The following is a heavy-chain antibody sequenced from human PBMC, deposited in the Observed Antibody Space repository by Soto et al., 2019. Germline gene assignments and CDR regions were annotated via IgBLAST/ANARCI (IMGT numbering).Heavy chain of an antibody. CDR3: AALWFGELAFNY. J-gene: IGHJ4*01. CDR2: VYHNGIM. CDR1: GYSIRSGYY. V-gene: IGHV4-38-2*02. Sequence: SETLSLTCSVSGYSIRSGYYCGCVRQAPGKGLEWLGSVYHNGIMFHNPSFQSRVTISVDTSKNQFSLNLRSVTAADTAVYYCAALWFGELAFNYWGHGIRVTVSS. D-gene: IGHD3-10*01.